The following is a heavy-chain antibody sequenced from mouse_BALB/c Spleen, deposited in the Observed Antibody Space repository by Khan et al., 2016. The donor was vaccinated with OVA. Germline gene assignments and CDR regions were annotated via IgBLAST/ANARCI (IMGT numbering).Heavy chain of an antibody. CDR1: GFSLTNYG. Sequence: VQLQESGPGLVAPSQSLSITCTISGFSLTNYGIHWVRQPPGKGLEWLVVIWSDGSTTYNSPLKSRLTIITDNSNSQVFLKMNSLQTDDTAMYFCARQPYYHYNIMDYWGQGTSVTVSS. CDR2: IWSDGST. D-gene: IGHD2-10*01. J-gene: IGHJ4*01. V-gene: IGHV2-6-1*01. CDR3: ARQPYYHYNIMDY.